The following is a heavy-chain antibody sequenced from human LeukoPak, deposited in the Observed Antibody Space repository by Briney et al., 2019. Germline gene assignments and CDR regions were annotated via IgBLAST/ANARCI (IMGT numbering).Heavy chain of an antibody. Sequence: PGGSLRLSCTTSGFTFGDYALSWVRQAPGKGLEWVGFMRSGETPQYAASVSGRFIISRDESNRVAHLQMSSLKTEDTALYYCARSRDGYNFAFDYGGRGTLVTVSS. CDR1: GFTFGDYA. CDR3: ARSRDGYNFAFDY. V-gene: IGHV3-49*04. D-gene: IGHD5-24*01. J-gene: IGHJ4*02. CDR2: MRSGETP.